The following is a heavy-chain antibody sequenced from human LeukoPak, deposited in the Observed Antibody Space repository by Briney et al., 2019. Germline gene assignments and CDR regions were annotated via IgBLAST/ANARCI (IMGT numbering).Heavy chain of an antibody. V-gene: IGHV1-2*02. Sequence: ASVKVSCKASGYTFTGSYIHWMRQAPGQGLEWMGWIIPNSGGTNFAQKFQGRVTMTRDTSISTAYMELNRLRSDDTAVYYCARLLRRGFGDGDDAFDMWGRGTMVIVSS. CDR1: GYTFTGSY. CDR2: IIPNSGGT. D-gene: IGHD3-10*01. J-gene: IGHJ3*02. CDR3: ARLLRRGFGDGDDAFDM.